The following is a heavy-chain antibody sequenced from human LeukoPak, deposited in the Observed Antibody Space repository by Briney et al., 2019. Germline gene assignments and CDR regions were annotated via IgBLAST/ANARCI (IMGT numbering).Heavy chain of an antibody. J-gene: IGHJ4*02. CDR1: GYSFTSYW. V-gene: IGHV5-51*01. CDR2: IYPGDSDT. CDR3: ARVSYGSGSYYAHDRFDY. D-gene: IGHD3-10*01. Sequence: GESLKISCKGSGYSFTSYWIGWVRQMPGKGLEWMGIIYPGDSDTRYSPSFQGQVTISADKSISTAYLQWSSLKASDPAMYYCARVSYGSGSYYAHDRFDYWGQGTLVTVSS.